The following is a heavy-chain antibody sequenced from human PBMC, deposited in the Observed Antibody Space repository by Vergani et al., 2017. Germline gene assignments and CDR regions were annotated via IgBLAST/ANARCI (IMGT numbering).Heavy chain of an antibody. D-gene: IGHD3-16*02. CDR3: ARGGYVWGSYRSPTDAFDI. J-gene: IGHJ3*02. Sequence: EVQLVESGGGLVQPGGSLRLSCAASGFTFSSYWMSWVRQAPGKGLEWVANIKQDGSEKYYVDSVKGRFTISRDNAKNSLYLQMNSLRAEDTAVYYCARGGYVWGSYRSPTDAFDIWGQGTMVTVSS. CDR2: IKQDGSEK. V-gene: IGHV3-7*03. CDR1: GFTFSSYW.